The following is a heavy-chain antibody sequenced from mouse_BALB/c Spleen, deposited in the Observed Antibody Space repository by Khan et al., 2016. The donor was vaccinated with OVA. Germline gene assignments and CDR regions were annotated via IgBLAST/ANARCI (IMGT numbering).Heavy chain of an antibody. CDR1: GFTIKDTY. D-gene: IGHD2-1*01. Sequence: VQLQQSGAELVKPGASVKLSCSASGFTIKDTYIHWMKQRPEQGLEWIGRIDPPNDDSKYGPKFQAKATLTADTSSNTAYLQLSSLTSEDTAVYYCATHYGNPFAYWGQGTLVSVSA. V-gene: IGHV14-3*02. CDR3: ATHYGNPFAY. CDR2: IDPPNDDS. J-gene: IGHJ3*01.